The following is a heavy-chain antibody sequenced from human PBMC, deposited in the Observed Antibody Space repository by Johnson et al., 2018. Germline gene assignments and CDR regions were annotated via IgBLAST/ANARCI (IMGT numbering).Heavy chain of an antibody. Sequence: VQLVQSGGGPVKPGGSLRLSCAASGFTFSSFSINWVRQAPGKGLEWVSSISASTSFIYYADSVKGRFTISRDNAMDSLYLQMNSRRAEDTAVYYCARDTFTDYAFDIWGQGTMVTVSS. CDR2: ISASTSFI. J-gene: IGHJ3*02. D-gene: IGHD3-16*01. CDR1: GFTFSSFS. V-gene: IGHV3-21*01. CDR3: ARDTFTDYAFDI.